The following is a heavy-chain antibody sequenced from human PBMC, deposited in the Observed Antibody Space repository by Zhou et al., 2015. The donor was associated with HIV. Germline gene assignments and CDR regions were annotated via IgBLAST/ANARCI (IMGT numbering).Heavy chain of an antibody. Sequence: QVQLVQSGAEVKKPGSSVKVSCKASGGTFSSYTISWVRQAPGQGLEWMGRIIPILGIANYAQKFQGRVTITADKSTSTAYMELSSLRSEDTAVYYCARLPRPSSGWSRHYYYYGMDVWGQGTTVTVSS. CDR1: GGTFSSYT. V-gene: IGHV1-69*02. J-gene: IGHJ6*02. D-gene: IGHD6-19*01. CDR3: ARLPRPSSGWSRHYYYYGMDV. CDR2: IIPILGIA.